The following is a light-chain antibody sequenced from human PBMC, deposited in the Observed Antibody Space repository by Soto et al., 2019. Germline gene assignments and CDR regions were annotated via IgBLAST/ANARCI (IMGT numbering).Light chain of an antibody. CDR2: AAS. V-gene: IGKV1-39*01. CDR1: QSISSY. CDR3: QQSYSTPCT. Sequence: DIQMNQSPSSLSASVGDRVTITCRASQSISSYLNWYQQKPGKAPKLLIYAASSLQSGVPSRFSGSGSGTDFTLTISSLQPEDFATYYCQQSYSTPCTFGGGTKVEIK. J-gene: IGKJ4*01.